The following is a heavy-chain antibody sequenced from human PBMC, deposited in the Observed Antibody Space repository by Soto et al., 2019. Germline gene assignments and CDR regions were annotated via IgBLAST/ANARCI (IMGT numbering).Heavy chain of an antibody. CDR3: ARDGYCSGGSCYSVPVFDY. Sequence: QVQLVESGGGVVQPGRSLRLSCAASGFTFSSYGMHWVRQAPGKGLEWVAVIWYDGSNKYYADSVKGRFTISRDNSKXXLXXQMNSLRDEDTAVYYCARDGYCSGGSCYSVPVFDYWGQGTLVTVSS. V-gene: IGHV3-33*01. CDR2: IWYDGSNK. CDR1: GFTFSSYG. D-gene: IGHD2-15*01. J-gene: IGHJ4*02.